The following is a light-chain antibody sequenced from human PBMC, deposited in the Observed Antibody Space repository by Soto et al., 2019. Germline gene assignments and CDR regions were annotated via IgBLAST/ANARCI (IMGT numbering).Light chain of an antibody. V-gene: IGLV3-21*02. Sequence: SYELTQPPSVSGAPGQTARITCAGTDIGSKSVHWYQQKPGQAPVLVVYDNNHRPSGIPERFSGSNSGNTATLTISRVDAGDEADYYCQVWDSSSDHWVFGGGTKLTVL. CDR1: DIGSKS. CDR2: DNN. CDR3: QVWDSSSDHWV. J-gene: IGLJ3*02.